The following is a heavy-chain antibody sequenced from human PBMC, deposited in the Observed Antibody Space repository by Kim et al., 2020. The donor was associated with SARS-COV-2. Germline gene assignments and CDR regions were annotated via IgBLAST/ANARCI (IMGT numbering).Heavy chain of an antibody. CDR3: AREGLFGELVY. CDR1: GFTFSGYY. J-gene: IGHJ4*02. CDR2: TRNRSNSYTT. D-gene: IGHD3-10*02. V-gene: IGHV3-72*01. Sequence: GGSLRLSCAASGFTFSGYYIHWVRQAPGKGLEWVGRTRNRSNSYTTQYAASVKGRFTILRDDSKNSLYLQMNSLKTEDTAVYYCAREGLFGELVYWGQGT.